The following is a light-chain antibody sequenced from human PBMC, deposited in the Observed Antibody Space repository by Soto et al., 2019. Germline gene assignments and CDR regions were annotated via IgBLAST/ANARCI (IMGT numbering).Light chain of an antibody. V-gene: IGKV3-20*01. CDR2: GVS. CDR3: HQSGDSPT. Sequence: EIVLTQSPGTLSLSPGERATLYCRSSQTVNVNFLVWYQQKPGQAPRLLIYGVSNRAPGIPDRFSGSGSGTDITLTISRLEPEDFAVYYCHQSGDSPTFGQGTKVDIK. J-gene: IGKJ1*01. CDR1: QTVNVNF.